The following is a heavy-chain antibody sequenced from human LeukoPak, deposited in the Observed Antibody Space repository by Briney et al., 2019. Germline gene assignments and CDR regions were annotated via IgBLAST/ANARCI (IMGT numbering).Heavy chain of an antibody. D-gene: IGHD3-10*01. Sequence: GGSLRLSCAASGFTFSDYYMSWIRQAPGKGLEWVSYISSSGSTIYYADSVKGRFTISRDNAKNSLYLQMNSLRAEDTAVYYCARDILWFGELSALDYWGQGTLVTVSS. CDR1: GFTFSDYY. V-gene: IGHV3-11*01. CDR3: ARDILWFGELSALDY. CDR2: ISSSGSTI. J-gene: IGHJ4*02.